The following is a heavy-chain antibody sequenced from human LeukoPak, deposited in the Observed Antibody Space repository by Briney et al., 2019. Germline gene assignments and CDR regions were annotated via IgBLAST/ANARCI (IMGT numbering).Heavy chain of an antibody. D-gene: IGHD2-21*02. V-gene: IGHV3-7*01. CDR2: IKTDGSEK. CDR1: GFTFSSYW. Sequence: GGSLRLSCEASGFTFSSYWMTWVRQAPGRGLEWVANIKTDGSEKHYVDSVEGRFTISRDNAKNSLFLQMNSLRVEDTAVYYCARDLDTYEVLTAYDVFDIWGQGTKVTVSS. CDR3: ARDLDTYEVLTAYDVFDI. J-gene: IGHJ3*02.